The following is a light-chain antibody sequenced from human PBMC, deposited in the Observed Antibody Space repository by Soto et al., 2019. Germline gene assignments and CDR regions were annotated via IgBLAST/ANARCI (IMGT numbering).Light chain of an antibody. J-gene: IGKJ2*01. V-gene: IGKV3-15*01. CDR2: GAS. CDR1: QSVNSN. CDR3: QQYNNWPPYT. Sequence: EIVMTQSPATLSVSPGERATLSCRASQSVNSNLAWYQQKPGQAPRLLIYGASTSATGIPARFSGSGSGTEFTLTISSLQSEDFAVYYCQQYNNWPPYTFGQGTKLEIK.